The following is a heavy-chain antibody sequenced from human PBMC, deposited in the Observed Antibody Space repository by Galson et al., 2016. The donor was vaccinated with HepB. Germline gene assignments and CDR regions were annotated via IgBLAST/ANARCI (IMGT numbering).Heavy chain of an antibody. D-gene: IGHD1-26*01. CDR2: IRSKANSYAT. V-gene: IGHV3-73*01. J-gene: IGHJ4*02. CDR1: GFTFSGSA. CDR3: TRHGNARGGSPVDY. Sequence: SLRLSCAASGFTFSGSAMHWVRQASGKGLEWVGRIRSKANSYATAYAASVKGRFTISRDDSKNTAYLQMNSLKTEDTAVYYCTRHGNARGGSPVDYWGQGSLVAVSS.